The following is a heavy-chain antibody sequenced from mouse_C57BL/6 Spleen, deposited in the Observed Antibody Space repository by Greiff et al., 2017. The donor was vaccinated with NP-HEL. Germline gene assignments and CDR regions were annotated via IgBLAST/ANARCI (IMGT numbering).Heavy chain of an antibody. Sequence: VQLQQPGAELVKPGASVKLSCKASGYTFTSYWMHWVKQRPGQGLEWIGMIHPNSGSTNYNEKFKSKATLTVDKSSSTAYMQLSSLTSEDSAVYYCARRGGYGSSYWYFDVWGTGTTVTVSS. CDR1: GYTFTSYW. CDR2: IHPNSGST. CDR3: ARRGGYGSSYWYFDV. V-gene: IGHV1-64*01. D-gene: IGHD1-1*01. J-gene: IGHJ1*03.